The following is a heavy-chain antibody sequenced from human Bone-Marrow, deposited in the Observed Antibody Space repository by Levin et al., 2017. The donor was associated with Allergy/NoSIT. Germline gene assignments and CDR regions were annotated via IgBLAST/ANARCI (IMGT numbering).Heavy chain of an antibody. D-gene: IGHD6-19*01. CDR2: TYYRSKWYH. J-gene: IGHJ4*02. Sequence: SCAISGDSVSSLSAAWNWIRQSPSRGLEWLGRTYYRSKWYHDYAGSVKSRITINPDTSKNQFSLQLNSVTPEDTALYYCVRNSGWSYDYWGQGTLVSVSS. CDR3: VRNSGWSYDY. V-gene: IGHV6-1*01. CDR1: GDSVSSLSAA.